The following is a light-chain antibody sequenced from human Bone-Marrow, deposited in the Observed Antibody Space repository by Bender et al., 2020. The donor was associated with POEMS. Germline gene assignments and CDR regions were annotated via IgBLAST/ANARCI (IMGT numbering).Light chain of an antibody. CDR3: MSYTSGRVPYV. J-gene: IGLJ1*01. CDR1: SSDVGSNL. Sequence: QSALTQPRSVSGSPGQSVTISCTGSSSDVGSNLVSWYQQYPGKAPKLMIYEGSKRPSGVPDRFSGSKSGNTASLTVSGLQAEDEADYFCMSYTSGRVPYVFGTGTRVTVL. V-gene: IGLV2-14*02. CDR2: EGS.